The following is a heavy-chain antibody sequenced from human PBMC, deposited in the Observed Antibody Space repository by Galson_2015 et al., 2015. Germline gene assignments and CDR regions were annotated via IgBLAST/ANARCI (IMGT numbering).Heavy chain of an antibody. CDR3: ARASDVERAEYFQH. Sequence: SVKVSCKASGVSFSTKSITWVRQAPGQGLEWMGGIIPMFAATNYAQKFQGRLTIAADESTSTSYMELSSLTSEDTAIYFCARASDVERAEYFQHRGQGTLVTVS. D-gene: IGHD2-21*02. J-gene: IGHJ1*01. CDR2: IIPMFAAT. CDR1: GVSFSTKS. V-gene: IGHV1-69*13.